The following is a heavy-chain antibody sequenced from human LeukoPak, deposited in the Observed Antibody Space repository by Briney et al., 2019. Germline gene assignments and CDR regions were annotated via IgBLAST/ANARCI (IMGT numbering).Heavy chain of an antibody. Sequence: GGSLRLSCAASGFTFSDFSMSWVRQAPGKGLEWVSAISGSGGSTYYADSVKGRFTISRDNSKNTLYLQMNSLRAEDTAVYYCAKCRRFLEWLLEDWGQGTLVTVSS. J-gene: IGHJ4*02. CDR2: ISGSGGST. CDR1: GFTFSDFS. V-gene: IGHV3-23*01. D-gene: IGHD3-3*01. CDR3: AKCRRFLEWLLED.